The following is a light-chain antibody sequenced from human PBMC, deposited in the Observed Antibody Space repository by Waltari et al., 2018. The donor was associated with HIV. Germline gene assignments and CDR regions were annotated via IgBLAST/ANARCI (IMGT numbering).Light chain of an antibody. CDR2: EVF. Sequence: QSALTQPPSASGSPGQSVTISCPGKASAVGAYNYVSWYQQHPGKPPKLIIYEVFKRPSGVPDRFSGSKSGNTASLTVSGLQAEDEANYYCASYAGRNTLVFGGGTKLTVL. J-gene: IGLJ2*01. V-gene: IGLV2-8*01. CDR3: ASYAGRNTLV. CDR1: ASAVGAYNY.